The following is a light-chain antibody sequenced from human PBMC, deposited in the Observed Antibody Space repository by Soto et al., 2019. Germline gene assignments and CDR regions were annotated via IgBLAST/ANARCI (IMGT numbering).Light chain of an antibody. J-gene: IGKJ1*01. CDR3: QQYNNWPPWT. Sequence: EIVMTQSPATLSVSPGERPTLSCRASQSVSSNLAWYQQKPGQAPRLLIYGASTRATGMPARFSGSGSGTEFTLPVSSLQSEDFAVYYCQQYNNWPPWTFGQGTKVEIK. CDR2: GAS. CDR1: QSVSSN. V-gene: IGKV3-15*01.